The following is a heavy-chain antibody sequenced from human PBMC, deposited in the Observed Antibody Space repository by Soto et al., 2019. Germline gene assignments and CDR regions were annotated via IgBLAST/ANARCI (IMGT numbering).Heavy chain of an antibody. V-gene: IGHV3-9*01. D-gene: IGHD6-19*01. CDR2: ISWNSGSI. J-gene: IGHJ4*02. CDR3: AKDIHEQWLVSHFEY. Sequence: EVQLVESGGGSVQPGRSLRLSCVASGFTFESYAMHWVRQVPGKGLEWVSGISWNSGSIGYEDSVKGRFTISRDNAQKSLYLEMNSPRVEDTAFYYCAKDIHEQWLVSHFEYWGQGALVTVSS. CDR1: GFTFESYA.